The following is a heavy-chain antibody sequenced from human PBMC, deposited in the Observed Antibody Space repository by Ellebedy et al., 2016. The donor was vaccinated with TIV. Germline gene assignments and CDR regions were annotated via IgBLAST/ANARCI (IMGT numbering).Heavy chain of an antibody. V-gene: IGHV3-11*01. CDR1: GFTFSDYY. D-gene: IGHD3-16*02. CDR2: ISNSGSTI. Sequence: GGSLRLSCAASGFTFSDYYMIWIRQAPGKGLEWVSYISNSGSTIYYADSVKGRFTISRDNAKNSLSLLMNSLRAEDTAVYYCARDVRFIDHQHNWFDPWGQGTLVTVSS. J-gene: IGHJ5*02. CDR3: ARDVRFIDHQHNWFDP.